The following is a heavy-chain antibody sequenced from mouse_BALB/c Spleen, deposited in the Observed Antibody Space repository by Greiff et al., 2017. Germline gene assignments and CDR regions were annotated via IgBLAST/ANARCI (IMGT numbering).Heavy chain of an antibody. D-gene: IGHD2-1*01. Sequence: DVKLVESGGGLVQPGESLKLSCESNEYEFPSYDMSWVRKTPEKRLELVAAINSDGGSTYYPDTMERRFIISRDNTKKTLYLQMSSLRSEDTALYYCARHEGNPGWFAYWGQGTLVTVSA. V-gene: IGHV5-2*01. CDR1: EYEFPSYD. J-gene: IGHJ3*01. CDR2: INSDGGST. CDR3: ARHEGNPGWFAY.